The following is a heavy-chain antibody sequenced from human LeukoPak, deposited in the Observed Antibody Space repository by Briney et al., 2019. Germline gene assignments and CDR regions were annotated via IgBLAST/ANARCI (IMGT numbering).Heavy chain of an antibody. CDR2: ISYDGSNK. J-gene: IGHJ5*02. CDR1: GFTFSSYG. V-gene: IGHV3-30*18. Sequence: PGGSLRLSCAASGFTFSSYGMHWVRQAPGKGLEWVAVISYDGSNKYYADSVKGRFTIFRDNSKNTLYLQMNSLRAEDTAVYYCAKGRCSSTSCYLGDSNWFDPWGQGTLVTVSS. D-gene: IGHD2-2*01. CDR3: AKGRCSSTSCYLGDSNWFDP.